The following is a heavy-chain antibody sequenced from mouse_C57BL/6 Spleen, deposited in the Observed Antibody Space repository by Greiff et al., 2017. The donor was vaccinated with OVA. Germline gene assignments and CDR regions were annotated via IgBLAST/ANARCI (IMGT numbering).Heavy chain of an antibody. D-gene: IGHD2-1*01. V-gene: IGHV5-4*01. Sequence: EVQVVESGGGLVKPGGSLKLSCAASGFTFSSYAMSWVRQTPEKRLEWVATISDGGSYTYYPDNVKGRFTISRDNAKNNLYLQMSHLKSEDTAMYYCARARGYGNYEDFDYWGQGTTLTVSS. J-gene: IGHJ2*01. CDR3: ARARGYGNYEDFDY. CDR1: GFTFSSYA. CDR2: ISDGGSYT.